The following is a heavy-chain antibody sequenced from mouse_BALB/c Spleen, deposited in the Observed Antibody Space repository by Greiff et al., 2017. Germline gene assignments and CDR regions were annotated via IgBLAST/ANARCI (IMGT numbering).Heavy chain of an antibody. Sequence: EVQVVESGGGLVQPGGSRKLSCAASGFTFSSFGMHWVRQAPEKGLEWVAYISSGSSTIYYADTVKGRFTISRDNPKNTLFLQMTSLRSEDTAMYYCAREGLSWFAYWGQGTLVTVSA. CDR1: GFTFSSFG. CDR2: ISSGSSTI. J-gene: IGHJ3*01. CDR3: AREGLSWFAY. V-gene: IGHV5-17*02. D-gene: IGHD3-3*01.